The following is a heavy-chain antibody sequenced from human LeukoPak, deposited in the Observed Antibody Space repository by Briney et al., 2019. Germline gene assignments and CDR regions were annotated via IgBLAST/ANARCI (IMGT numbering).Heavy chain of an antibody. CDR2: ISSTGDTI. Sequence: GGSLRLSCAASGFTFSDYEVNWVRQAPGKGLEWVSYISSTGDTIYYADSVKGRFTISRDNAKNSLYLQMNSLRAEDTAVYYCARVSGSGWHFDYWGQGSLVTVSS. V-gene: IGHV3-48*03. J-gene: IGHJ4*02. CDR1: GFTFSDYE. CDR3: ARVSGSGWHFDY. D-gene: IGHD6-19*01.